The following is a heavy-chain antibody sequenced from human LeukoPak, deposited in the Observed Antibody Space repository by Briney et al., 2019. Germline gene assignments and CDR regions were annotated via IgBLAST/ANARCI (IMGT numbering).Heavy chain of an antibody. D-gene: IGHD6-13*01. V-gene: IGHV4-34*01. CDR1: GGSFSGYY. J-gene: IGHJ4*02. CDR2: INHSGST. CDR3: ARRSIISSWYL. Sequence: SETLSLTCAVYGGSFSGYYWSWIRQPPGKGLEWIGEINHSGSTNYNPSLKSRVTISVDTSKNQLSLKLSSVTAADTAVYYCARRSIISSWYLWGQGTLVTVSS.